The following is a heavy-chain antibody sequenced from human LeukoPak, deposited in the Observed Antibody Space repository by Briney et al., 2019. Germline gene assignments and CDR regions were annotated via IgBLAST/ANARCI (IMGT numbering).Heavy chain of an antibody. Sequence: SETLSLTCAVCGGSFSGYYWSWIRQPPGKGLEWIGEINHSGSTNYNPSLKSRVTISVDTSKNQFSLKLSSVTAADTAVYYCARARPDYYGSGSYWRYNWFDPWGQGTLVTVSS. V-gene: IGHV4-34*01. CDR2: INHSGST. D-gene: IGHD3-10*01. J-gene: IGHJ5*02. CDR1: GGSFSGYY. CDR3: ARARPDYYGSGSYWRYNWFDP.